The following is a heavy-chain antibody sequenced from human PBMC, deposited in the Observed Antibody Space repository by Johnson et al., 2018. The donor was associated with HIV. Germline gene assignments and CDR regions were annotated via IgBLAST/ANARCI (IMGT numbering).Heavy chain of an antibody. J-gene: IGHJ3*02. D-gene: IGHD3-3*01. CDR2: IRYDGGNK. V-gene: IGHV3-30*02. Sequence: QVRLVESGGGVVQPGGSLRLSCVASGFAFSSYGMHWVRQAPGKGLEWVSFIRYDGGNKSYGDSVKGRFTISRDNSKNTLYVQMISLRAEDTDVYYCAKERSTYYNFWSGSAGNDAFDIWGQGTMVTVSS. CDR1: GFAFSSYG. CDR3: AKERSTYYNFWSGSAGNDAFDI.